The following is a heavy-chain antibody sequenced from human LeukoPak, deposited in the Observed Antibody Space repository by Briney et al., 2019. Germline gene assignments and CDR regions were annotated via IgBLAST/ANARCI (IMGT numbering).Heavy chain of an antibody. CDR3: ARAYYGDLDS. V-gene: IGHV3-48*03. D-gene: IGHD4-17*01. Sequence: GGSLRLSCAASGFTFSSYEMNWVRQAPGKGLEWVSYISSSGSDIYYADSVKGRFTISRDNAKNSLYLQMSSLRAEDTDVYYCARAYYGDLDSWGQGTLVTVSS. J-gene: IGHJ4*02. CDR2: ISSSGSDI. CDR1: GFTFSSYE.